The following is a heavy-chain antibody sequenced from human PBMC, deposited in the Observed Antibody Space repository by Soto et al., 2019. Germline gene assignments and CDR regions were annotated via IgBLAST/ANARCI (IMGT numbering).Heavy chain of an antibody. CDR1: GFTFSSYG. J-gene: IGHJ3*02. Sequence: QVQLVESGGGVVQPGRSLRLSCAASGFTFSSYGMHWVRQAPGKGLEWVAVIWYDGSNKYYADSVKGRFTISRDNSKNTLYLQMNSLRAEDTAVYYCARESKRITGPPAQDERNAFDIWGQGTMVTVSS. CDR2: IWYDGSNK. V-gene: IGHV3-33*01. D-gene: IGHD1-20*01. CDR3: ARESKRITGPPAQDERNAFDI.